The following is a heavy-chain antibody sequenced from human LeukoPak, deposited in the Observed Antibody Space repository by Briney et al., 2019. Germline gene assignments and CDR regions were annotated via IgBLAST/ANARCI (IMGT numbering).Heavy chain of an antibody. Sequence: ASVKVSCKASGYTFPRFGISWGRQAPGQGLEWMGWISAYNGNTNYAQKLQGRVTMTTDTSTNTAYMELRSLRSDDTAVYYCARGPYCNGDTCYSQFFGYWGQGTLVTVSS. CDR1: GYTFPRFG. CDR3: ARGPYCNGDTCYSQFFGY. D-gene: IGHD2-15*01. J-gene: IGHJ4*02. CDR2: ISAYNGNT. V-gene: IGHV1-18*01.